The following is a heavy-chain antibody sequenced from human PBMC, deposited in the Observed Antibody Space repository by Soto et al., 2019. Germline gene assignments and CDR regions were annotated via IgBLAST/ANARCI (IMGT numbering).Heavy chain of an antibody. V-gene: IGHV3-23*01. Sequence: EVRLLESGGGLVQPGGSLRVSCVASGFTFSSYAMNWVRQAPGRGLEWVSGISVSGDSTYYADSVKGRFTIYKDKSLNRLYLQMNSLRAEDTAGYYCATGGGHWFDPWGQGSLVTVSS. J-gene: IGHJ5*02. CDR1: GFTFSSYA. D-gene: IGHD3-10*01. CDR2: ISVSGDST. CDR3: ATGGGHWFDP.